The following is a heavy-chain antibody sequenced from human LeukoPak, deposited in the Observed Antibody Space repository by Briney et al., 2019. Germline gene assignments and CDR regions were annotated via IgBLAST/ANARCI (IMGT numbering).Heavy chain of an antibody. J-gene: IGHJ6*02. V-gene: IGHV4-61*08. CDR1: GGSISSGGYS. Sequence: SQTLSLTCAVSGGSISSGGYSWSWIRQPPGKGLEWIGYIYYSGSTNYNPSLKGRVTISVDTSKNQFSLKLSSVTAADTAVYYCARDGWRYYYYYGMDVWGQGTTVTVSS. D-gene: IGHD3-10*01. CDR2: IYYSGST. CDR3: ARDGWRYYYYYGMDV.